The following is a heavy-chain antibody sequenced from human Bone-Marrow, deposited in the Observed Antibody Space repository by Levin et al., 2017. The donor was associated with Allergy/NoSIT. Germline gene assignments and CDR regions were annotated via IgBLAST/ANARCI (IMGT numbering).Heavy chain of an antibody. Sequence: LSLTCAASGFTFSSYGMHWVRQAPAKGLEWVTVIWSDGSDKYYADSVKGRFSISRDNSKNTLYLQMDSLRAEDTAVYYCARGVADNWDDVDFDYWGQGTLVTVSS. CDR3: ARGVADNWDDVDFDY. CDR2: IWSDGSDK. J-gene: IGHJ4*02. D-gene: IGHD1-1*01. CDR1: GFTFSSYG. V-gene: IGHV3-33*01.